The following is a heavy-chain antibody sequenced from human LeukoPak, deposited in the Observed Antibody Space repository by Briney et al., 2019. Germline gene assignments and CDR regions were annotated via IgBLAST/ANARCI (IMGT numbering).Heavy chain of an antibody. CDR3: ARNYYDSSGYSGAFDI. V-gene: IGHV3-20*04. J-gene: IGHJ3*02. CDR1: GFSFSNYG. D-gene: IGHD3-22*01. CDR2: INWNGGST. Sequence: GGSLRLSCAASGFSFSNYGMNWVRQAPGKGLEWVSGINWNGGSTGYADSVKGRFTISRDNAKNSLYLQMNSLRAEDTALYYCARNYYDSSGYSGAFDIWGQGTMVTVSS.